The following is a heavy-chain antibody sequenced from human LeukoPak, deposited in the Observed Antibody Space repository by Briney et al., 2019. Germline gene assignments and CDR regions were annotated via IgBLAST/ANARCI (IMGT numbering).Heavy chain of an antibody. J-gene: IGHJ4*02. CDR3: IRESTVTYFDY. CDR2: ISYDGSNK. Sequence: GRSLRLSCAASGFTFSSYAMHWVRQAPGKGLEWVAVISYDGSNKYYADSVKGRFTISRDNSENTLYLQMNSLRAEDTAVYYCIRESTVTYFDYWGQGTLVTVS. CDR1: GFTFSSYA. V-gene: IGHV3-30-3*01. D-gene: IGHD4-17*01.